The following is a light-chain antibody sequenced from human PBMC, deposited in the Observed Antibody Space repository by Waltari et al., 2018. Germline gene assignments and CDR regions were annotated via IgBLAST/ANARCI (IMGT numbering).Light chain of an antibody. CDR2: EVS. CDR3: SSYTTSSAPGV. CDR1: HSDVGPYAF. V-gene: IGLV2-14*01. J-gene: IGLJ1*01. Sequence: QSALTQPASVSGPPGQSITIPCPGPHSDVGPYAFFSWYQQHPGKAPHLIIYEVSNRPSGISNRFSASKSGNTASLTISGLQAEDEADYYCSSYTTSSAPGVFGTGTRVTVL.